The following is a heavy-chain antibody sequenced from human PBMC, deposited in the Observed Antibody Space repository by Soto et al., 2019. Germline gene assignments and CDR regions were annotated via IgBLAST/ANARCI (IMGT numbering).Heavy chain of an antibody. CDR1: GDSVSSISAA. D-gene: IGHD7-27*01. CDR2: TYYRSGWYN. J-gene: IGHJ6*02. V-gene: IGHV6-1*01. Sequence: PSQTLSLTCAISGDSVSSISAAWTWIRQSPSRGLEWLGRTYYRSGWYNDYAVSVKSRITIKPDTSRNQFSLQLTSVTPEDTAVYYCAREAWATLTNVYSYGTEVWGQGTAVTVSS. CDR3: AREAWATLTNVYSYGTEV.